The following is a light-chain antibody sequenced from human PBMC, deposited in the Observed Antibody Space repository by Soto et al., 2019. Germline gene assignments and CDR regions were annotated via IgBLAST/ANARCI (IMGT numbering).Light chain of an antibody. V-gene: IGKV3-20*01. CDR2: GAS. Sequence: TQSPSSLSASVGDRVTITCRASQSISSNLAWYQQKPGQAPRLLIYGASTRATGIPDRFSGSGSGTDFTLTISRLEPEDFAVYYCQQYGSSQFTFGPGTKVDIK. CDR3: QQYGSSQFT. CDR1: QSISSN. J-gene: IGKJ3*01.